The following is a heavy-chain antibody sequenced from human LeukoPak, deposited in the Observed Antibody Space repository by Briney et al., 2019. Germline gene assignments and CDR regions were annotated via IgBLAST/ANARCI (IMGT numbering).Heavy chain of an antibody. J-gene: IGHJ4*02. CDR1: GYTFTSYG. Sequence: ASVKVSCKASGYTFTSYGISWVRQAPGQGLEWMGWVSAYNGNTNYAQKLQGRVTMTTDTSTCTAYMELRSLRSDDTAVYYCARPSGYYYYDSSGYYTYWGQGTLVTVSS. V-gene: IGHV1-18*01. CDR3: ARPSGYYYYDSSGYYTY. D-gene: IGHD3-22*01. CDR2: VSAYNGNT.